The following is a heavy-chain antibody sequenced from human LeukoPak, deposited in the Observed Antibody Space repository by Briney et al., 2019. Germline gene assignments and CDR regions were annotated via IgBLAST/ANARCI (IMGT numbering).Heavy chain of an antibody. CDR3: VTKEPSTSGWSY. V-gene: IGHV3-7*01. D-gene: IGHD6-19*01. Sequence: GGSLRLSCAASGFTFSNYAMSWVRQTPDRVLEWVANIKEDGSEKNFVDSVKGRFTISRDNAENSVYLQMNDLRAEDTGVYYCVTKEPSTSGWSYWGQGTLVTVSS. J-gene: IGHJ4*02. CDR1: GFTFSNYA. CDR2: IKEDGSEK.